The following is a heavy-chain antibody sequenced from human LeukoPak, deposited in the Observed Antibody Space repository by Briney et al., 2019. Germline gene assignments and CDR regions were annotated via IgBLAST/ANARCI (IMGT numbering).Heavy chain of an antibody. CDR2: INAGNGNT. CDR3: ARGRGLIGTSRFDP. CDR1: GYTFSNSG. Sequence: ASVKVSFKTSGYTFSNSGLHWVRQAPGQSLEWVGWINAGNGNTKYSQKFQDRLTITRDTSASTVYMELNSLKSEDTAMYYCARGRGLIGTSRFDPWGQGTLVIVSS. V-gene: IGHV1-3*01. D-gene: IGHD3-10*01. J-gene: IGHJ5*02.